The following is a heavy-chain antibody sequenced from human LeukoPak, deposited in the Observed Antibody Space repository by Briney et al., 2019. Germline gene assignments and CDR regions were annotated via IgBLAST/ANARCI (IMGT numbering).Heavy chain of an antibody. Sequence: ASVKVSCKASGYTFSSDDINWVRQATGQGLEWMGWMNPNSGNTGYVQKFQGRVTMTRNTSISTAYMELISLRSDDTAVYYCARAKTKVVVATVYYYYGMDVWGQGTTVTVSS. D-gene: IGHD2-15*01. CDR1: GYTFSSDD. CDR2: MNPNSGNT. CDR3: ARAKTKVVVATVYYYYGMDV. J-gene: IGHJ6*02. V-gene: IGHV1-8*01.